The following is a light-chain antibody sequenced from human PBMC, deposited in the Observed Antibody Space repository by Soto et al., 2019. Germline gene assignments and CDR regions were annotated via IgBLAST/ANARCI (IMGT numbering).Light chain of an antibody. CDR1: QSVSSN. J-gene: IGKJ2*01. CDR2: GAS. CDR3: QQYNNWPPYT. V-gene: IGKV3-15*01. Sequence: EIVMTQSPATLSVSPGERATLSCRASQSVSSNLAWYQQKPGQAPRLLIYGASTRAPGIPARFSGSGSGTEFTLNISSLQSEDFAVYYCQQYNNWPPYTFGQRTKLEIK.